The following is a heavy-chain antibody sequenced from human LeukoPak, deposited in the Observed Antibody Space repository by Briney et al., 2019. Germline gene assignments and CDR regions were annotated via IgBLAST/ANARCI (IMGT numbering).Heavy chain of an antibody. CDR2: ISHDGSGE. CDR3: ASRFEWLSSFDY. V-gene: IGHV3-30*03. J-gene: IGHJ4*02. D-gene: IGHD3-3*01. Sequence: GRSLRLSCAASGFTFSNYAMHWVRQAPGKGLEWVALISHDGSGEYYADSMKGRFTISRDNSKNTFYLQMNSLRAEDTAVYYCASRFEWLSSFDYWGQGTLVTVSS. CDR1: GFTFSNYA.